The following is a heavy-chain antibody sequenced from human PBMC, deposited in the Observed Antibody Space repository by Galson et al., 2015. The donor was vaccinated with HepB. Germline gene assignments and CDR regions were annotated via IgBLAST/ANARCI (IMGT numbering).Heavy chain of an antibody. CDR1: GFIFSSYW. V-gene: IGHV3-7*01. J-gene: IGHJ3*02. D-gene: IGHD3-3*01. CDR3: ARSPDYDFWSGYYSRNAFDM. CDR2: MNQDGSER. Sequence: SLRLSCAASGFIFSSYWMTWVRQAPGKGLEWVASMNQDGSERYYVDSVEGRFTISRDNARNSLHLQMNSLRVEDTAVFYCARSPDYDFWSGYYSRNAFDMWGHGTMVTVSA.